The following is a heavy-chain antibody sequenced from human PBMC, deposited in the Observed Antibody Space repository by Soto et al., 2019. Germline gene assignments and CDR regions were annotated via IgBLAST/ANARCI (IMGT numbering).Heavy chain of an antibody. Sequence: PSETLSLTCAVYGGSFSGYSWNWIRQPPGKGLEWIGEINHSGSTNYNPSLKSRVTISLDTSKNQFSLRLTSLTAADTAVYLCARAPQIVAMGRPFDYWGQGILVTVSS. D-gene: IGHD5-12*01. CDR1: GGSFSGYS. CDR3: ARAPQIVAMGRPFDY. J-gene: IGHJ4*02. V-gene: IGHV4-34*01. CDR2: INHSGST.